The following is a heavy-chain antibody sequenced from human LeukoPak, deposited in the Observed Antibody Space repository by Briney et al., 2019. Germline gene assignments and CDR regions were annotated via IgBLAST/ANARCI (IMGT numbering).Heavy chain of an antibody. D-gene: IGHD3-9*01. Sequence: GRSLRLSCAASGFTFSSYAMSWVRQAPGKGLEWVSAISGSGGSTYYADSVKGRFTISRDNAKNSLYLQMNSLRAEDTAVYYCARNTPYYDILTGYYPYYYYGMDVWGQGTTVTVSS. J-gene: IGHJ6*02. CDR1: GFTFSSYA. CDR2: ISGSGGST. CDR3: ARNTPYYDILTGYYPYYYYGMDV. V-gene: IGHV3-23*01.